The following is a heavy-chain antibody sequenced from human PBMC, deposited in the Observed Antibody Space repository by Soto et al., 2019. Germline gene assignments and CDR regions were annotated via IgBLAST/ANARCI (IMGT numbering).Heavy chain of an antibody. Sequence: QVQLLQSGAEVKKPGASVKVSCKASGYMFNTYGITWVRQAPGQGLEWMGWISVYNGNIDYAQKFEGRVTMTIDTSTSTAYMVLKSLTSDDTAVYYCARTYGSGDYFLPFEDWGQGTPVSVSS. J-gene: IGHJ4*02. CDR3: ARTYGSGDYFLPFED. D-gene: IGHD3-10*01. V-gene: IGHV1-18*01. CDR1: GYMFNTYG. CDR2: ISVYNGNI.